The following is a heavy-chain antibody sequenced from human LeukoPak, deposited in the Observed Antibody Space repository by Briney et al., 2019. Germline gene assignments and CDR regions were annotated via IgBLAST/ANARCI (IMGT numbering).Heavy chain of an antibody. V-gene: IGHV3-23*01. D-gene: IGHD2-8*01. J-gene: IGHJ4*02. CDR1: GFTFSSYS. CDR3: AKDRVSDMLFDY. Sequence: GGSLRLSCAASGFTFSSYSMNWVRQAPGKGLEWVSGINGGSGGTTDYADSVKGRFTISRDNSKSTLYLQMNTLRAEDTAVYYCAKDRVSDMLFDYWGQGTLVTVSS. CDR2: INGGSGGTT.